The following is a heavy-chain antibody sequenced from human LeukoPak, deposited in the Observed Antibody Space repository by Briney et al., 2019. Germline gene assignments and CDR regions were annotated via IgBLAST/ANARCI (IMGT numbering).Heavy chain of an antibody. V-gene: IGHV3-30*02. CDR1: GFTFSSYG. CDR2: IRYDGSNK. D-gene: IGHD1-26*01. J-gene: IGHJ4*02. CDR3: ARDPGIVGATSLSTFDY. Sequence: GGSLRLSCAASGFTFSSYGIHWVRQAPGKGLEWVAFIRYDGSNKYYADSVKGRFTISRDNSKNTLYLQMNSLRAEDTAVYYCARDPGIVGATSLSTFDYWGQGTLVTVSS.